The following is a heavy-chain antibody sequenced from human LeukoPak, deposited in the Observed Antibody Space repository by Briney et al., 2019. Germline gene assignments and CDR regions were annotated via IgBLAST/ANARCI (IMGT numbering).Heavy chain of an antibody. V-gene: IGHV1-69*01. CDR1: GGTFSTYA. J-gene: IGHJ5*02. D-gene: IGHD4-17*01. CDR2: IIPIFGPP. Sequence: GASVKLSCKASGGTFSTYAISWGRQAPGQGLEWMGGIIPIFGPPNYAQKCQGRVTITADESTYTAYMELSSLRCEDTAVYYCATDSGDYGWGTNWFDPWGQGTLVTVSS. CDR3: ATDSGDYGWGTNWFDP.